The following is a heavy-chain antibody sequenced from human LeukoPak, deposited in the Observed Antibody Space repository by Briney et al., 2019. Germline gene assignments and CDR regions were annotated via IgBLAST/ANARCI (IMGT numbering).Heavy chain of an antibody. CDR3: ARASRDGYNQNFDH. V-gene: IGHV5-51*01. D-gene: IGHD5-24*01. J-gene: IGHJ4*02. CDR1: GYSFSSYW. CDR2: IYPGGSET. Sequence: GESLKISCKGLGYSFSSYWNAWVRQRPGKGLEWMGIIYPGGSETRYDPSVQGQVTISADSSTSTAYLQWSSLRASGTAMYYCARASRDGYNQNFDHWGQGTLVTVSS.